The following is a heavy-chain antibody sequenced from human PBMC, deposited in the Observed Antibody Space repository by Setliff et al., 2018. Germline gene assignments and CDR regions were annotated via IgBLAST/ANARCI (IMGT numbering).Heavy chain of an antibody. J-gene: IGHJ4*02. CDR3: ARRETYYDFWSGYYAY. CDR1: GGSISSSSYY. D-gene: IGHD3-3*01. CDR2: IYYSGST. V-gene: IGHV4-39*07. Sequence: SETLSLTCTVSGGSISSSSYYWGWIRQPPGKGLEWIGSIYYSGSTYYNPSLKSRVTISVDTSKNQFSLKLSSVTAADTAVYYCARRETYYDFWSGYYAYWGQGTLVTVSS.